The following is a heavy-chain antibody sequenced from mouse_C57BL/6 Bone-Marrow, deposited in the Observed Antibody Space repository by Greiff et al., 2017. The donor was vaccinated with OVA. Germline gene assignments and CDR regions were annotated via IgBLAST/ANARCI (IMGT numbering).Heavy chain of an antibody. J-gene: IGHJ3*01. Sequence: QVQLKQPGAELVKPGASVKLSCKASGYTFTSYWMHWVKQRPGRGLEWIGRIDPSSGGTKYTEKFKSKATLTVDKSSSTAYMQLSSLTSEDSAVYYGARSYGPWFAYWGQGTLVTVSA. CDR2: IDPSSGGT. CDR3: ARSYGPWFAY. D-gene: IGHD1-2*01. CDR1: GYTFTSYW. V-gene: IGHV1-72*01.